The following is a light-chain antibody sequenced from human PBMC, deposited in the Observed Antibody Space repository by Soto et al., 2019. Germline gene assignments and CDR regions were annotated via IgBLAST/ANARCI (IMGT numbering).Light chain of an antibody. J-gene: IGLJ1*01. CDR1: SSDVGGYNY. Sequence: QSALTQPPSASGSPGQSVTISCTGTSSDVGGYNYVSWYQQHPGKAPKLMIYEVSKRPSGVPDRFSGSKSGNTASLTGSGLQAEDEADYYCSSYAGSRSVFGTGTKLTVL. CDR2: EVS. CDR3: SSYAGSRSV. V-gene: IGLV2-8*01.